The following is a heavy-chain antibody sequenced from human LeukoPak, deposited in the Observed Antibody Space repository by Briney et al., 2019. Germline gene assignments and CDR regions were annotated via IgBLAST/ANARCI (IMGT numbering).Heavy chain of an antibody. D-gene: IGHD2-8*01. CDR2: IYSGST. CDR1: GGSISSGNYY. Sequence: SETLSLTCTVSGGSISSGNYYWGWIRQPPGKGLEWIGSIYSGSTYSNPSLKSRVIISVDTSKNQFSLKLSSVTAADTAVYYCARHVWDIGFQQWGQGTLVTVSP. V-gene: IGHV4-39*01. CDR3: ARHVWDIGFQQ. J-gene: IGHJ1*01.